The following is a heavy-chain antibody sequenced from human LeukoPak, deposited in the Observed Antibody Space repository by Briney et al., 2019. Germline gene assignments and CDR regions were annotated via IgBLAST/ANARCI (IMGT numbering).Heavy chain of an antibody. V-gene: IGHV1-18*01. D-gene: IGHD2-2*01. CDR1: GYTFTSNG. J-gene: IGHJ5*02. Sequence: ASVKVSCKASGYTFTSNGISWVRQPPGQGLEWMGWISAYNGNTNYAQKLQGRVTMTTDASTSTAYMELRSLRSDDTAVYYCARVIYCSSTSCEDRKYNWFDPWGQGTLVTVSS. CDR2: ISAYNGNT. CDR3: ARVIYCSSTSCEDRKYNWFDP.